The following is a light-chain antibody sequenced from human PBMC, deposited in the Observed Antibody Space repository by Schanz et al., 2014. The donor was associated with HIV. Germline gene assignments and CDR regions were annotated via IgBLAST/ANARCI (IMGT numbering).Light chain of an antibody. CDR1: SSDVGGYNY. CDR3: SSFTSSSTLVV. Sequence: QSALTQPASVSGSPGQSITLSCTGTSSDVGGYNYVSWYQQHPGKAPKLMIYDVSNRPSGVSNRFSVSKSGNTASLTISGLQAEDEADYYCSSFTSSSTLVVFGGGTKVTVL. V-gene: IGLV2-14*03. J-gene: IGLJ2*01. CDR2: DVS.